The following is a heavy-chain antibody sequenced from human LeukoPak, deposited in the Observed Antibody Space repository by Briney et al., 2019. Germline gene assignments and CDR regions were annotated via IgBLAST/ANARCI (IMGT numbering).Heavy chain of an antibody. J-gene: IGHJ6*02. CDR1: GFTFSSYA. D-gene: IGHD6-6*01. CDR2: ISGSGGTT. V-gene: IGHV3-23*01. Sequence: GGSLRLSCAASGFTFSSYAMSWVRQAAGKGLEWVSGISGSGGTTYYADSVKGRFTISRDNSKNTMYLQMNSLRAEDTALYYCAILGSSSGYYYTCMDVWGQGTTVTVSS. CDR3: AILGSSSGYYYTCMDV.